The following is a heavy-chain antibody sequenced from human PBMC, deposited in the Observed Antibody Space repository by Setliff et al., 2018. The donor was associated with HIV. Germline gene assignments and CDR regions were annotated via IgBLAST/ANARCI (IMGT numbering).Heavy chain of an antibody. J-gene: IGHJ1*01. D-gene: IGHD6-19*01. V-gene: IGHV3-7*01. CDR2: IKQDGSEI. Sequence: PGGSLRLSCAASGFTFSSYWMSWVRQAPGKGLEWVASIKQDGSEIYYVESVKGRFTISRDNAKNSLYLQLNRLGGEDTAMYYCVSHPWGVSGWSAVYFKNWGQGTLVTVSS. CDR1: GFTFSSYW. CDR3: VSHPWGVSGWSAVYFKN.